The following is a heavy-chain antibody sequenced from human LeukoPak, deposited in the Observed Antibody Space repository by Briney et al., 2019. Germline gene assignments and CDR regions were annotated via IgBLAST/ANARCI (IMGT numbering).Heavy chain of an antibody. CDR2: ISWNSGTK. CDR3: AKAAGDWYFDL. J-gene: IGHJ2*01. Sequence: GGSLRLSCAAYGFNFNDYAMHWVRQAPGKGLEWVSGISWNSGTKDYADSVKGRFTISRDNAKKSLYLQMNSLRPEDTALYYCAKAAGDWYFDLWGRGTLVSVSS. V-gene: IGHV3-9*01. CDR1: GFNFNDYA. D-gene: IGHD6-19*01.